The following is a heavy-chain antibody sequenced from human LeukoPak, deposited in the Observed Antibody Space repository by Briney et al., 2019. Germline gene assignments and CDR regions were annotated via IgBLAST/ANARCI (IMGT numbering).Heavy chain of an antibody. CDR1: GFSVSLNY. J-gene: IGHJ2*01. Sequence: PGGSLTLSCAASGFSVSLNYRNWVRQAPGKGQEWVSILYSGSDTYYADSVKGRFTISRDSSKNMLFLHMNSLRAEDTAVYYCARVGDHFHWYLDLWGRGTLVTVSS. V-gene: IGHV3-53*01. D-gene: IGHD3-3*02. CDR3: ARVGDHFHWYLDL. CDR2: LYSGSDT.